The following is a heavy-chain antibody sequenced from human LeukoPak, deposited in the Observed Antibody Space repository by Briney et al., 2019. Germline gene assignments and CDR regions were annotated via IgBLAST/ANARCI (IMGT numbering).Heavy chain of an antibody. J-gene: IGHJ4*02. Sequence: GGSLRLSCAASGFTFSSYWMSWVRQAPGEGLEWVAKINQDGTEKAYVDSVRGRFTISRDNAKNSLFLQMNSLRAEDTAIYYCARDSSHYLGSSDYWGQGTLVTVSS. V-gene: IGHV3-7*03. D-gene: IGHD6-6*01. CDR3: ARDSSHYLGSSDY. CDR1: GFTFSSYW. CDR2: INQDGTEK.